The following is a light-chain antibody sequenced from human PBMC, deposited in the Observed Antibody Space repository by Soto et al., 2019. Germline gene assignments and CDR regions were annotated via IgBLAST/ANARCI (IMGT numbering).Light chain of an antibody. Sequence: EIVLTQSPGTLSLSPGERATLSCRASQSVGTYLAWYQQKPGQAPRLLMYGASSRATGIPDRFSGSGSGTDFTLTISRLEPDDLAVYYCQQYNNWPITFGQGTRLEIK. V-gene: IGKV3-20*01. CDR2: GAS. J-gene: IGKJ5*01. CDR3: QQYNNWPIT. CDR1: QSVGTY.